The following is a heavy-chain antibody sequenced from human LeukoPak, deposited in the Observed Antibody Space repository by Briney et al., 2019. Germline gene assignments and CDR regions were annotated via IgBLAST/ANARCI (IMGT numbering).Heavy chain of an antibody. CDR2: IYPSGSRT. CDR3: ARELEAAAKNFDL. D-gene: IGHD2-15*01. CDR1: GYTFTSHY. J-gene: IGHJ4*02. Sequence: GASVKVSCKTSGYTFTSHYMHWVQQAPGQGPEWMGVIYPSGSRTVYAQNFQGRVSVTRDASTSTVYMELSSLISEDTAMYYCARELEAAAKNFDLWGQGTLVTVSS. V-gene: IGHV1-46*01.